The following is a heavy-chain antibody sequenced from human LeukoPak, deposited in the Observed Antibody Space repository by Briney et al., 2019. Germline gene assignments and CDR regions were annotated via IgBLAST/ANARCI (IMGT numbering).Heavy chain of an antibody. CDR1: GFTFGDYA. Sequence: GGSLRLSCTASGFTFGDYAMSWVRQAPGRGLEWVGFIRSEAYGAPADYAASVKGRFTISRDDSISIAYLQMDSLKAEDTVVYYCTKTDVSSSWYVFVGYWGQGPLVTVSS. CDR3: TKTDVSSSWYVFVGY. D-gene: IGHD6-13*01. V-gene: IGHV3-49*04. J-gene: IGHJ4*02. CDR2: IRSEAYGAPA.